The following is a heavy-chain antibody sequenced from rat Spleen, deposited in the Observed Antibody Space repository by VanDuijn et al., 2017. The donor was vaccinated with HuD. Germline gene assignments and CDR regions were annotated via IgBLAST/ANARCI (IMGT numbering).Heavy chain of an antibody. D-gene: IGHD4-1*01. CDR2: MRYNGDT. J-gene: IGHJ2*01. Sequence: QVQLKESGPGLVQPSQTLSLTCTVSGFSLTSYNVHWVRQPPGKGLEWMGRMRYNGDTSYNSALKSRLSISRDTSKNQVFLKMNSLQTDDTGTYYCTRDRAGAGDFDYWGQGVMVTVSS. CDR3: TRDRAGAGDFDY. CDR1: GFSLTSYN. V-gene: IGHV2-63*01.